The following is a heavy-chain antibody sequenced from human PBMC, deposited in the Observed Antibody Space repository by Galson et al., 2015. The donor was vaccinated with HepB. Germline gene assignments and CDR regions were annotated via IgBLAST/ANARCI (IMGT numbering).Heavy chain of an antibody. V-gene: IGHV2-70*11. CDR1: GFSLSTSGMC. J-gene: IGHJ6*02. CDR3: ARILGEVAAAGHYYYYGMDV. D-gene: IGHD6-13*01. CDR2: IDWDDDK. Sequence: PALVKPTQTLTLTCTFSGFSLSTSGMCVSWIRQPPGKALEWLARIDWDDDKYYSTSLKTRLTISKDTSKNQVVLTMTNMDPVDTATYYCARILGEVAAAGHYYYYGMDVWGQGTTVTVSS.